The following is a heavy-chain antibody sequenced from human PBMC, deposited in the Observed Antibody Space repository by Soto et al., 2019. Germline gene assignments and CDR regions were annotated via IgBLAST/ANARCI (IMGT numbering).Heavy chain of an antibody. CDR1: GWSLSGNY. V-gene: IGHV4-34*01. J-gene: IGHJ4*02. D-gene: IGHD2-21*02. CDR2: THHSGST. Sequence: SETLSLTCAFYGWSLSGNYLVWIRPPRGKGMEWIGETHHSGSTASPPSLKSRVTISVDTPRNQFSLKLNSVTAADTAVYYCARTTAAIHLNYWSQGTLVTVSS. CDR3: ARTTAAIHLNY.